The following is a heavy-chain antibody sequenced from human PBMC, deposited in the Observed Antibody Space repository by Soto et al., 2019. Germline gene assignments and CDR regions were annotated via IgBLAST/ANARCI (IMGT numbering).Heavy chain of an antibody. CDR1: GFTYSSYA. V-gene: IGHV3-23*01. Sequence: GGSLRLSCAASGFTYSSYAMSWVRQAPGKGLEWVSTISGSGGSTYYADSLKGRFTISRDNSKNTLFLQMSSQRAEDTAVYYCAKEAVSGWYYFDYWGPGTLVTVSS. CDR3: AKEAVSGWYYFDY. J-gene: IGHJ4*02. D-gene: IGHD6-19*01. CDR2: ISGSGGST.